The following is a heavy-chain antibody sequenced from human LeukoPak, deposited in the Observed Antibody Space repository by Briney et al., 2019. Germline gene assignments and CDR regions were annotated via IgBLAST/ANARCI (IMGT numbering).Heavy chain of an antibody. V-gene: IGHV4-34*01. J-gene: IGHJ6*04. CDR3: ASSGSIWGYYYYYGMDV. CDR2: INHSGST. Sequence: PSETLSLTCAVYGGSFSGYYWSWIRQPPGKGLEWIGEINHSGSTNCNPSLKSRVTISVDTSKNQFSLKLSSVTAADTAVYYCASSGSIWGYYYYYGMDVWGKGTTVTVSS. D-gene: IGHD7-27*01. CDR1: GGSFSGYY.